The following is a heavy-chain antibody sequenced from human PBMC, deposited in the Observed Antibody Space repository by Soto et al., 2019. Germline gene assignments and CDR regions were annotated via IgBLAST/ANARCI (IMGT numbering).Heavy chain of an antibody. D-gene: IGHD5-18*01. CDR2: ISSSSSYT. V-gene: IGHV3-11*03. CDR3: AALWPHSEVDY. Sequence: GGSLRLSCAASGFTFSSYAMSWVRQAPGKGLEWVSYISSSSSYTNYADSVKGRFTISRDNAKNSLYLQMNSLRAEDTAVYYCAALWPHSEVDYWGQGTLVTVSS. J-gene: IGHJ4*02. CDR1: GFTFSSYA.